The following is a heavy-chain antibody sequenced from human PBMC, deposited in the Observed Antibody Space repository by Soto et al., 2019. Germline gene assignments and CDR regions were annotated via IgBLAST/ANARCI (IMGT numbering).Heavy chain of an antibody. J-gene: IGHJ5*02. CDR3: ARHVSLAAAGPNWFDP. V-gene: IGHV4-39*01. Sequence: PSETLSLTCTVSGGSISSSSYYWGWIRQPPGKGLEWIGSIYYSGSTYYNPSLKSRVTISVDTSKNQFSLKLSSVTAADTAVYYCARHVSLAAAGPNWFDPWGQGTLVTVSS. CDR1: GGSISSSSYY. D-gene: IGHD6-13*01. CDR2: IYYSGST.